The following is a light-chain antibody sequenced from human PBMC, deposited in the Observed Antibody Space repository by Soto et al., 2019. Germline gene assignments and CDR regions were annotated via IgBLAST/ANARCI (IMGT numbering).Light chain of an antibody. V-gene: IGKV1-39*01. CDR1: QSIRSY. J-gene: IGKJ4*01. CDR2: AAS. Sequence: DIQMTQSPSSLSASVGDRVTITCRASQSIRSYLNWYQQKPGKAPLLMIYAASNLQSGVPSRFSGSGSGTDFTLTISSLQPEDFATYYGHQTSNIPFTFGGGTKVEIK. CDR3: HQTSNIPFT.